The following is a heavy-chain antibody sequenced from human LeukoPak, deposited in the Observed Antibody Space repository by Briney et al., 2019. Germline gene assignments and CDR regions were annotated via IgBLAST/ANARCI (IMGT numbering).Heavy chain of an antibody. CDR3: ARVDTSGYSY. CDR2: IYYSGST. V-gene: IGHV4-59*01. CDR1: GGSISSYY. D-gene: IGHD5-18*01. J-gene: IGHJ4*02. Sequence: SETLSLTCTVSGGSISSYYWSWIRQPPGKGLEWIGYIYYSGSTNYNPSLKSRVTISVDTSKNQFSLKPSSVTAADTAVYYCARVDTSGYSYWGQGTLVTVSS.